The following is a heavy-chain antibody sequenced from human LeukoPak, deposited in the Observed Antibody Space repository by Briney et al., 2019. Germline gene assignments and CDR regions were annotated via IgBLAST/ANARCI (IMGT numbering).Heavy chain of an antibody. J-gene: IGHJ4*02. V-gene: IGHV4-34*01. Sequence: PSETLSLTCAVYGGSFSGYYWSWIRQPPGKGLEWIGEINHSGSTNYNPSLKSRVTISVDTSKNQFSLKLSSVTAADTAVYYCETQEGSGSYIWGQGTLVTVSS. D-gene: IGHD3-10*01. CDR1: GGSFSGYY. CDR3: ETQEGSGSYI. CDR2: INHSGST.